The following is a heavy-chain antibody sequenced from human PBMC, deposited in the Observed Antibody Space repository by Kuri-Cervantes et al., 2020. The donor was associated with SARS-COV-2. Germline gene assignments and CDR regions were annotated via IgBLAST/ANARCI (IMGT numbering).Heavy chain of an antibody. CDR2: INHSGST. J-gene: IGHJ3*01. Sequence: ESLKISCAVYGGSFSGYYWSWIRQPPGKGLEWIGEINHSGSTNYNPSLKSRVTISVDTSKNQFSLKLSSVTAADTAVYYCARDAFDVWGQGTMVTVSS. V-gene: IGHV4-34*01. CDR1: GGSFSGYY. CDR3: ARDAFDV.